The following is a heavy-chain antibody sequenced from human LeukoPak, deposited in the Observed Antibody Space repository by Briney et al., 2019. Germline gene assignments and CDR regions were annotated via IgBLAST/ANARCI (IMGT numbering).Heavy chain of an antibody. CDR3: ARDGGSSWYFDY. Sequence: GGSLRLSCAASGFTFSSYNMNWVRQAPGKGLEWVSYISSSGNSTYYSDSVRGRFTISRDNAKNSLHLQMNSLRAEDTAVYYCARDGGSSWYFDYWGQGTLATVSS. J-gene: IGHJ4*02. CDR1: GFTFSSYN. V-gene: IGHV3-48*04. CDR2: ISSSGNST. D-gene: IGHD6-13*01.